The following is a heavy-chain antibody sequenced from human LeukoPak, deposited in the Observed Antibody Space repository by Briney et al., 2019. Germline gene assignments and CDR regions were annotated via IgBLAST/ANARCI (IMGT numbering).Heavy chain of an antibody. J-gene: IGHJ5*02. D-gene: IGHD6-19*01. V-gene: IGHV4-59*08. CDR1: DGSISNYY. CDR2: AYYSGST. Sequence: PSETLSLTCSVFDGSISNYYWSWIRQPPGKGLEWIGYAYYSGSTTYNPSLESRVTISVDTSKNQFSLKLTAVTAADTAVYYCAINSAVATSRSWFDPWGQGTLVTVSS. CDR3: AINSAVATSRSWFDP.